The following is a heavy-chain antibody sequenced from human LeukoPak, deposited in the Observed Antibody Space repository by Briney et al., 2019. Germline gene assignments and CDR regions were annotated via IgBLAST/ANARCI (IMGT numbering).Heavy chain of an antibody. CDR3: ARVRNGREGYFDY. CDR2: INPNSGGT. CDR1: GYTFTGYY. Sequence: ASVKVSCKASGYTFTGYYMHWVRQAPGQGLEWMGWINPNSGGTNYAQKFQGRVTMTRDTSISTAYMELSRLRSDDTAVYYRARVRNGREGYFDYWGQGTLVTVSS. V-gene: IGHV1-2*02. J-gene: IGHJ4*02. D-gene: IGHD1-14*01.